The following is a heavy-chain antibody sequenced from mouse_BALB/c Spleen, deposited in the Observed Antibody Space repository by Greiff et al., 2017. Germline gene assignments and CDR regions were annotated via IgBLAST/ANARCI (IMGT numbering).Heavy chain of an antibody. D-gene: IGHD2-10*02. CDR3: ARGKYGNYVNYAMDY. J-gene: IGHJ4*01. CDR2: INPSTGYT. CDR1: GYTFTSYW. Sequence: QVHVKQSGAELAKPGASVKMSCKASGYTFTSYWMHWVKQRPGQGLEWIGYINPSTGYTEYNQKFKDKATLTADKSSSTAYMQLSSLTSEDSAVYYCARGKYGNYVNYAMDYWGQGTSVTVSS. V-gene: IGHV1-7*01.